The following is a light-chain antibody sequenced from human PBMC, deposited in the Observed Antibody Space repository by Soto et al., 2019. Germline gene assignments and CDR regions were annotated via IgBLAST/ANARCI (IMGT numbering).Light chain of an antibody. CDR1: QSVAGY. CDR2: DSS. CDR3: QHRRKWRMYT. V-gene: IGKV3-11*01. Sequence: ELVLTQSPATLSLSPGESATLSCRASQSVAGYLAWYQQKPGQGPRLLIYDSSTRATGTPARFRGSGSGTDFTLTISSLEPEDFAIYICQHRRKWRMYTFGQGTKLEIK. J-gene: IGKJ2*01.